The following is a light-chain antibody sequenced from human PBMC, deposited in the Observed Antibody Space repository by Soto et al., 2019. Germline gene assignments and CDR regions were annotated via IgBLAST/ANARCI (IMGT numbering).Light chain of an antibody. Sequence: VLTQSPGTLSLSPGERATISCRASQTITSSYLAWYQHKPGQAPRLLIYGASSRATGIPHRFSGSGSGTDFTLTISRLEPEDCGVYYCHQRQSWPRTFGQGTKVDI. V-gene: IGKV3-20*01. CDR1: QTITSSY. J-gene: IGKJ1*01. CDR2: GAS. CDR3: HQRQSWPRT.